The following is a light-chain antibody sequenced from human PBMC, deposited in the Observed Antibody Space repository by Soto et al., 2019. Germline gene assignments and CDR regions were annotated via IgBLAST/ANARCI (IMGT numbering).Light chain of an antibody. CDR3: QQYNNWPPIT. J-gene: IGKJ5*01. Sequence: EIVLTQSPGTLSLSPGERATLSCRASQAISDNLAWYQHKPGQPPRLLIYGASTRATGIPARFSGSGSGTEFTLTISSLQSEDFAVYYRQQYNNWPPITFGQGTRLEIK. CDR2: GAS. V-gene: IGKV3-15*01. CDR1: QAISDN.